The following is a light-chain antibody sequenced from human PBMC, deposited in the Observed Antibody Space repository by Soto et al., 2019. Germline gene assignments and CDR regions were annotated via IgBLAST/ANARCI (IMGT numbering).Light chain of an antibody. CDR2: DAS. J-gene: IGKJ5*01. CDR1: QSISNY. Sequence: EIVLPPSPATLSLSPVERATLSCRASQSISNYLAWYQHTPGQAPRLLIYDASNRATATPPRFSGSGSGTDFTLTISSLEPEDFAVYYCQQRSAGVTFGQGTRLDIK. V-gene: IGKV3-11*01. CDR3: QQRSAGVT.